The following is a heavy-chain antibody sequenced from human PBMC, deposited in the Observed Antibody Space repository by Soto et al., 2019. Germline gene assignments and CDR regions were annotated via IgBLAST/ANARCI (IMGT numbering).Heavy chain of an antibody. Sequence: EVQLLESGGGLVQPGVSLRLSCAASGFTFSNYPMSWVRQAPGKGLEWVSGFIDRGDGGGRAHYAYSVKGRFTISKDNSTIMLYLQMNRLRVEDTAVYYCAKVTWWRSTDDCAIWGQGTMVTVSS. V-gene: IGHV3-23*01. D-gene: IGHD2-15*01. J-gene: IGHJ3*02. CDR1: GFTFSNYP. CDR2: FIDRGDGGGRA. CDR3: AKVTWWRSTDDCAI.